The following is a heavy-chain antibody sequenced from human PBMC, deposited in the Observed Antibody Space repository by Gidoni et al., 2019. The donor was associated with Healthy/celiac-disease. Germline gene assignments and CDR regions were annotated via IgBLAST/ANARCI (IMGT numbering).Heavy chain of an antibody. V-gene: IGHV4-31*03. CDR1: VGSISSCGYY. D-gene: IGHD6-6*01. CDR2: IYYSGST. CDR3: ARPNYLEYSSSSDDY. J-gene: IGHJ4*02. Sequence: QVHLQESGPGLVKPSQTLSLPCTVSVGSISSCGYYWSWIRQHPGKGLEWIGYIYYSGSTYYNPSLESRVTISVDTSKNQFSLKLSSVTAADTAVYFCARPNYLEYSSSSDDYWGQGTLVTVSS.